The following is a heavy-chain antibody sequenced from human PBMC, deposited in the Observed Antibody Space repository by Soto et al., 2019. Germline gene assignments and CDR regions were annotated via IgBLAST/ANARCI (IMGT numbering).Heavy chain of an antibody. D-gene: IGHD6-6*01. CDR2: MNPNSGNT. CDR3: ARELQYSSFILRYYYYYMVV. Sequence: GASVKVSCKASGYTFTSYDINWVRQATGQGLEWMGWMNPNSGNTGYAQKFQGRVTMTRNTSISTAYMELSSLRSEDTAVYYCARELQYSSFILRYYYYYMVVWGKGTTVTVSS. CDR1: GYTFTSYD. J-gene: IGHJ6*03. V-gene: IGHV1-8*01.